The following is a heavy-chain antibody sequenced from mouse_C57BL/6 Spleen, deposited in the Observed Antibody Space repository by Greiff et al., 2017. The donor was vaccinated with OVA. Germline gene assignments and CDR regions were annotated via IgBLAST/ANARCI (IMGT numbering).Heavy chain of an antibody. CDR3: ARCNEYDGEAMDG. V-gene: IGHV1-4*01. CDR2: INPCSGYT. J-gene: IGHJ4*01. Sequence: QVQLKESGAELVRPGASVKMSCKASGYTFTSYSMHWVKQRPGQGLEWIGYINPCSGYTKYTQKFKDKATFTADKSSSTAYMQLSILTSEDSSVYSSARCNEYDGEAMDGWGQGTSVTVSS. CDR1: GYTFTSYS. D-gene: IGHD2-4*01.